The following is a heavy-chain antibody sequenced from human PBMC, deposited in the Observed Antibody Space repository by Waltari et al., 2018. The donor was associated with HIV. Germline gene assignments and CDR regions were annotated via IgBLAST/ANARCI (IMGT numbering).Heavy chain of an antibody. CDR2: IIPIFGTA. Sequence: KKPGSSVKVSCKASGGTFSSYAISWVRQAPGQGLEWMGGIIPIFGTANYAQKFQGRVTITADESTSTAYMELSSLRSEDTAVYYCARNPRQLVPPWYYYDGMDVWGQGTTVTVSS. D-gene: IGHD6-6*01. J-gene: IGHJ6*02. CDR1: GGTFSSYA. V-gene: IGHV1-69*01. CDR3: ARNPRQLVPPWYYYDGMDV.